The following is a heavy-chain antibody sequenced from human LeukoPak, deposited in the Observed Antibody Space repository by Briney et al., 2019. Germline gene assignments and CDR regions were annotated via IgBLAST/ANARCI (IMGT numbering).Heavy chain of an antibody. Sequence: SETLSLTCTVSGGSISSGDYYWSWIRQPPGKGLEWIGYIYYSGGTYYNLSLKSRVTISVDTSKNQFSLKLSSVTAADTAVYYCATVGGPNYYYYGMDVWGQGTTVTVSS. CDR1: GGSISSGDYY. V-gene: IGHV4-30-4*01. CDR2: IYYSGGT. D-gene: IGHD2-15*01. J-gene: IGHJ6*02. CDR3: ATVGGPNYYYYGMDV.